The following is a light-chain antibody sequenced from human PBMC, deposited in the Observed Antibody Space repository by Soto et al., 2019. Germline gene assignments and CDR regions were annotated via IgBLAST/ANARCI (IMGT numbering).Light chain of an antibody. CDR2: KSS. CDR3: QQYSSYWT. CDR1: QDVDKW. Sequence: ILMSQSPSSLSASVGDTVTITCRASQDVDKWLAGYQQKPGKAPKLLIYKSSTLIGGVPSRFSAVGSGTEYSLSISGLQPEDVATYYCQQYSSYWTFGQGTMVEIK. V-gene: IGKV1-5*03. J-gene: IGKJ1*01.